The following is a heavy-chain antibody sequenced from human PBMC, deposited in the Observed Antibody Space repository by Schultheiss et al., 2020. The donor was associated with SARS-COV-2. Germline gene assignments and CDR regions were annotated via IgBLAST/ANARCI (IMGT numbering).Heavy chain of an antibody. J-gene: IGHJ3*02. CDR3: AKVYDSSGYYWGDAFDI. CDR1: GFTFSNAW. Sequence: GESLKISCAASGFTFSNAWMSWVRQAPGKGLEWVAVISYDGSNKYYADSVKGRFTISRDNAKNSLYLQMNSLRAEDTAVYYCAKVYDSSGYYWGDAFDIWGQGTMVTVSS. V-gene: IGHV3-30*18. D-gene: IGHD3-22*01. CDR2: ISYDGSNK.